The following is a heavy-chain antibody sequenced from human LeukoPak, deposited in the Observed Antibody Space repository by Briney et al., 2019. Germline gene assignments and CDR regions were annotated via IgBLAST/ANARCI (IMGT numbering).Heavy chain of an antibody. Sequence: QPGGSLRLSCAASGFTFSSYAMSWVRQAPGKGLEWVSAISGSGTFTYYADSVKGRFTISRDNSKNTLYLQLNSLGAEDTAVYYCAKDPLGPRYCSGTSCSNWFDPWGQGTLVTVSS. CDR2: ISGSGTFT. CDR3: AKDPLGPRYCSGTSCSNWFDP. J-gene: IGHJ5*02. D-gene: IGHD2-2*01. CDR1: GFTFSSYA. V-gene: IGHV3-23*01.